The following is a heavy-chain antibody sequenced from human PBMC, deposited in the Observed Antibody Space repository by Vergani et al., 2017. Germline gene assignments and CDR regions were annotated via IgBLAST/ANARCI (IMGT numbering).Heavy chain of an antibody. J-gene: IGHJ4*02. V-gene: IGHV4-59*01. D-gene: IGHD5-18*01. CDR3: ASIGGAMVHFDY. CDR1: GGSISSYY. CDR2: IYYSGST. Sequence: QVQLQESGPGLVKPSETLSLTCTVSGGSISSYYWSWIRQPPGKGLEWIGYIYYSGSTNYNPSLKSRVTISVDTSKNQFSLKLSSVTAADTAVYYCASIGGAMVHFDYWGQGTLSPSPQ.